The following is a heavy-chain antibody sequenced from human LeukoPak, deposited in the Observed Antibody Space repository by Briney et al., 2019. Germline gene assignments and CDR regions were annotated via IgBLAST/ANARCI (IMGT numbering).Heavy chain of an antibody. V-gene: IGHV3-11*06. D-gene: IGHD3-16*01. CDR2: ISSSSSYT. Sequence: GGSLRLSCAASGFPFSDYYMTWIRQAPGKGLEWVSYISSSSSYTNCADSVKGRFTISRDNAKNSLCLQMNSLRAEDTAVYYCARGSVPYRSDGYFDYWGQGTLVTVSS. CDR1: GFPFSDYY. J-gene: IGHJ4*02. CDR3: ARGSVPYRSDGYFDY.